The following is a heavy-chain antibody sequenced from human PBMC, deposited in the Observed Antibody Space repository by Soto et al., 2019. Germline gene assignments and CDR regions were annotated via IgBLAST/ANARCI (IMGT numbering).Heavy chain of an antibody. CDR2: IYYSGST. V-gene: IGHV4-31*03. CDR1: GGSISSGGYY. J-gene: IGHJ5*02. Sequence: QVQLQESGPGLVKPSQTLSLSCTVSGGSISSGGYYWSWIRQHPGKGLEWIGYIYYSGSTYYNPSLKSRVTISVDPSKNQFSLNLRSVTAADTAVYYCARGRYSSSSSWFDPWGQGTLVTVSS. D-gene: IGHD6-6*01. CDR3: ARGRYSSSSSWFDP.